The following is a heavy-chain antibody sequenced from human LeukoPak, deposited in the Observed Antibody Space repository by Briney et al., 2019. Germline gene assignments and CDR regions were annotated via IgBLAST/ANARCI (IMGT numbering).Heavy chain of an antibody. Sequence: PGGSLRLSCAASGFTFSDYYMSWIRQAPGKGLEWVSYISSSSYTNYADSVKGRFTISKDNAKNSLYLQMNSLRAEDTAVYYCAATGYSSGWYGYWGQGTLVTVSS. D-gene: IGHD6-19*01. CDR1: GFTFSDYY. CDR2: ISSSSYT. J-gene: IGHJ4*02. CDR3: AATGYSSGWYGY. V-gene: IGHV3-11*06.